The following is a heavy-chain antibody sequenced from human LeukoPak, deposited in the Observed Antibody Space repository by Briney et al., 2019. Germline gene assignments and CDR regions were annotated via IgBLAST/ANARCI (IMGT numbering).Heavy chain of an antibody. CDR3: AREMATGFGY. J-gene: IGHJ4*02. Sequence: PSETLPLTCAVYGGSFSGYYWSWIRQPPGKGLEWIGEINHSGSTNYNPSLKSRVTISVDTSKNQFSLKLSSVTAADTAVYYCAREMATGFGYWGQGTLVTVSS. CDR1: GGSFSGYY. D-gene: IGHD5-24*01. CDR2: INHSGST. V-gene: IGHV4-34*01.